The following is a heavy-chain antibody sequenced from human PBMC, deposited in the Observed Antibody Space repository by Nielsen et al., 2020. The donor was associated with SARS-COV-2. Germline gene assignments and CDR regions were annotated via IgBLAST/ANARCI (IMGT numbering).Heavy chain of an antibody. CDR1: GGSISSNNW. CDR3: AREGGLGDFSSFHY. V-gene: IGHV4-4*02. D-gene: IGHD3-10*01. Sequence: SETLSLTCAVSGGSISSNNWWSWVRQPPGKGLEWIGEIYHRGSTNYSPSLKTRVTISVDKSKNQFSLGLRSVTAADTAVYYCAREGGLGDFSSFHYWGQGILVTVSS. J-gene: IGHJ4*02. CDR2: IYHRGST.